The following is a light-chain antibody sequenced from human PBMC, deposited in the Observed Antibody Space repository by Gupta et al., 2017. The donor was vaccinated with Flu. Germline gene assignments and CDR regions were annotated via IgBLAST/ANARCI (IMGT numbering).Light chain of an antibody. CDR3: QQYNNWPSWT. Sequence: CYRQLPGPGPRLLIYGPPTRAAGIPARFGGSGSCTEFSLLISSIQSAEFAVVYCQQYNNWPSWTFGQGTKVEIK. J-gene: IGKJ1*01. CDR2: GPP. V-gene: IGKV3-15*01.